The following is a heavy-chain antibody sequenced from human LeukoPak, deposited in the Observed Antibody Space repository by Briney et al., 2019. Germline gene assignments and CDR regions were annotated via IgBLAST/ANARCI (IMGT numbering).Heavy chain of an antibody. V-gene: IGHV4-34*01. CDR3: ALSTEGPYYFDY. D-gene: IGHD4-17*01. CDR1: GGSFSGYY. J-gene: IGHJ4*02. Sequence: SETLSLTCAVYGGSFSGYYWSWIRQPPGKGLEWIGEINHSGSTNYNPSLKSRVTISVDTSKNQFSLKLSSVTAADTAVYYCALSTEGPYYFDYWGQGTLVTVSS. CDR2: INHSGST.